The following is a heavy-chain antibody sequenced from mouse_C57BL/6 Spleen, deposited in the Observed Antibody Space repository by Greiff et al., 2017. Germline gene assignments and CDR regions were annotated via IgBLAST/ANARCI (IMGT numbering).Heavy chain of an antibody. J-gene: IGHJ1*03. CDR1: GYTFTSYW. CDR3: ARKEGYGSSSLWYFDV. CDR2: IYPGSGST. V-gene: IGHV1-55*01. D-gene: IGHD1-1*01. Sequence: VQLQQPGAELVKPGASVKMSCKASGYTFTSYWITWVKQRPGQGLEWIGDIYPGSGSTNYNEKFKSKATLTVDTSSSTAYMQLSSLTSEDSAVYYCARKEGYGSSSLWYFDVWGTGTTVTVSS.